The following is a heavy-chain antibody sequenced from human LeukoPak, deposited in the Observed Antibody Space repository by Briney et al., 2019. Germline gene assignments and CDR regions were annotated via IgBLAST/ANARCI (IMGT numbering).Heavy chain of an antibody. CDR3: ATFCSGGDCYSFTP. CDR2: IIGSGGST. Sequence: GGSLRLSCAASGFTFNNYAMTWVRQAPGKGLEWVSTIIGSGGSTDYADSVKGRFTISRDNSKDTLFLRMDSLRAEDTAVYYCATFCSGGDCYSFTPWGQGTLVTVSS. V-gene: IGHV3-23*01. CDR1: GFTFNNYA. J-gene: IGHJ5*02. D-gene: IGHD2-15*01.